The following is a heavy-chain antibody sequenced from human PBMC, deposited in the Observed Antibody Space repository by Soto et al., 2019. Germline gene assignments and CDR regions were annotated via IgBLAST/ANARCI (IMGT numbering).Heavy chain of an antibody. CDR3: AHIIGIGGYYDGFDY. V-gene: IGHV2-5*02. D-gene: IGHD1-26*01. J-gene: IGHJ4*02. CDR2: IYWDDEK. CDR1: GFSLSTSSGVG. Sequence: QITLKESGPTLVKPTQTLTLTCTFSGFSLSTSSGVGVGWIRQPPGKALGWLAFIYWDDEKRYSPSLESRLTVTKHTSKNQVVLILTNMYPVDTATYYCAHIIGIGGYYDGFDYWGPGALVTVSS.